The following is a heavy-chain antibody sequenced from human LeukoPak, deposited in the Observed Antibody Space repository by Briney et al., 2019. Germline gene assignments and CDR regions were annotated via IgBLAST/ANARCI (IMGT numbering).Heavy chain of an antibody. Sequence: SETLSLTCAVSGGSISSNNWWGWVRPPPGKGLEWIGEIYHGGSPNYNPSLKSRVTISVDKSRNHFSLNLSSVTAADTAVYYCARVNINNWHSCDYWGQGTLVTVSS. J-gene: IGHJ4*02. D-gene: IGHD1-1*01. CDR3: ARVNINNWHSCDY. V-gene: IGHV4-4*02. CDR1: GGSISSNNW. CDR2: IYHGGSP.